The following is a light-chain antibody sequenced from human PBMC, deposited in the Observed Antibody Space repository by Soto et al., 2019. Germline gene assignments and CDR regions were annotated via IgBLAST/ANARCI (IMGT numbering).Light chain of an antibody. V-gene: IGKV3-20*01. J-gene: IGKJ3*01. CDR2: GAS. Sequence: EIVLTQSPGTLSLSPGERATLSCRASQSVSSSYLAWYQQKPGQAPRLLIYGASSRATGIPDRFSGSGSGTDFTLTISRLEPEDFAVYYCQQYCSSPQLTFGPGTKVDIK. CDR3: QQYCSSPQLT. CDR1: QSVSSSY.